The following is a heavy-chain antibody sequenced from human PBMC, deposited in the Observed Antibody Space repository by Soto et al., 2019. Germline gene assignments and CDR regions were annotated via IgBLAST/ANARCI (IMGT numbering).Heavy chain of an antibody. CDR2: ISGSGTSM. CDR3: VRDPRNLGFDP. CDR1: GFSFSGYY. V-gene: IGHV3-11*01. Sequence: QAQLVASGGGLVEPGGSLRLSCAASGFSFSGYYMCWVRQRPGEGPEWISCISGSGTSMAYADSVKGRFTVSRDNAKNSLHLQMNSLRDDDTAVYYCVRDPRNLGFDPWGQGTLVTVSS. J-gene: IGHJ5*02.